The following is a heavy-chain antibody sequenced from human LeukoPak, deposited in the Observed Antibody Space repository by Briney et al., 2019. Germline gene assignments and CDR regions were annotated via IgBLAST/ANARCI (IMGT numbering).Heavy chain of an antibody. D-gene: IGHD1-26*01. CDR2: ISYDGSNK. J-gene: IGHJ4*02. CDR3: ASGLVGASPFDY. Sequence: GRSLRLSCAASGFTFSSYAMHWVRQAPGKGLEWVAVISYDGSNKYYADSVKGRFTISRDNSKNTLYLQMNSLRAEDTAVYYCASGLVGASPFDYWGQGTLVTVSS. V-gene: IGHV3-30-3*01. CDR1: GFTFSSYA.